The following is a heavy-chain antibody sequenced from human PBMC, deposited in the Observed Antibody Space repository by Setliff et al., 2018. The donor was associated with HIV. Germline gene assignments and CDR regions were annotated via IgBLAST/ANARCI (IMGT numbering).Heavy chain of an antibody. Sequence: ASVKVSCKASGGPFSSHAISWVRQAPGQGLKWMGGIIPMFGTANYAQKFQGRVTITADESTSTAYMELSSLRSEDTAVYYCARGGDSTRYYYRGEDFIGAYWGQGTLVTVS. D-gene: IGHD3-22*01. CDR1: GGPFSSHA. CDR3: ARGGDSTRYYYRGEDFIGAY. J-gene: IGHJ4*02. CDR2: IIPMFGTA. V-gene: IGHV1-69*13.